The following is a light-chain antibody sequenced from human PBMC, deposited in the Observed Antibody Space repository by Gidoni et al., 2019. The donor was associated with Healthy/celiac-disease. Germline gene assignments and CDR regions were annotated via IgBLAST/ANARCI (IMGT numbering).Light chain of an antibody. J-gene: IGKJ3*01. CDR1: QDISND. V-gene: IGKV1-33*01. CDR3: QQYDNLPPGA. Sequence: DIKMTQSPYSLSASVGDRVTITCQASQDISNDLKCYQQQPGKAPKLLIYDASNLETLVPSRFSGSRSVTYFTFTIISLQPEDIATYYCQQYDNLPPGAFGPGTKVDIK. CDR2: DAS.